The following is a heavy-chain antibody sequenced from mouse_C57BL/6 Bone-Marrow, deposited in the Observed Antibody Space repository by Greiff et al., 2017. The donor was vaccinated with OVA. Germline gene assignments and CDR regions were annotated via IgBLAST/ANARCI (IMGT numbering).Heavy chain of an antibody. CDR2: IYPGNSDT. D-gene: IGHD2-12*01. Sequence: EVQLVESGTVLARPGASVKMSCKTSGYTFTSYWMHWVKQRPGQGLEWIGAIYPGNSDTSYNQKFKGKATLTAVTSASTAYMELSSLTNEDSAVYYCTGIYTHDMDYWGQGTTLTVSS. CDR1: GYTFTSYW. CDR3: TGIYTHDMDY. V-gene: IGHV1-5*01. J-gene: IGHJ2*01.